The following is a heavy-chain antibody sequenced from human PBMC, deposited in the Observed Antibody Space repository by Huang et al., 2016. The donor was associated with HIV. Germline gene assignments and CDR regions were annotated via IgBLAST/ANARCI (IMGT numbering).Heavy chain of an antibody. D-gene: IGHD3-10*01. CDR2: ISTYNGNT. CDR3: ARDRVPAVRYYYGMDV. CDR1: DYTFTTYG. V-gene: IGHV1-18*04. Sequence: QVQLVQSGPEVRKPGASVKVSCKASDYTFTTYGINWVRQAPGQGLEWMGWISTYNGNTNYAQKRQGRVTLTTDTSANTAYMELRSLRSDDTAMYYCARDRVPAVRYYYGMDVWGQGTTVIVSS. J-gene: IGHJ6*02.